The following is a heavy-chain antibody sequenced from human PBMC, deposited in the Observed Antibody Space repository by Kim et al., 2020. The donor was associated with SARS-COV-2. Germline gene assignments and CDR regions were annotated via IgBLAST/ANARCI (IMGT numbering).Heavy chain of an antibody. J-gene: IGHJ4*02. CDR3: ARRQRYSSRGY. V-gene: IGHV3-7*01. D-gene: IGHD6-19*01. Sequence: KYYVDSVKGRFTISRDNAKNSLYLQMNSLRAEDTAVYYCARRQRYSSRGYWGQGTLVTVSS. CDR2: K.